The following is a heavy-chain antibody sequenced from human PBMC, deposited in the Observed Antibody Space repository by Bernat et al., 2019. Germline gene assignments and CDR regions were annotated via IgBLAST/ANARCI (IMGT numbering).Heavy chain of an antibody. CDR3: ARWIAEKPEYYYYYGMDV. CDR1: GFTFSSYA. D-gene: IGHD1-14*01. V-gene: IGHV3-30*07. CDR2: ISYDGSNK. Sequence: QVQLVESGGGVVQPGRSLRLSCAASGFTFSSYAMHWVRQAPGKGLEWVAVISYDGSNKYYADSVKGRFTISRDNSKNSLYLQMNSLRAEDTALYYCARWIAEKPEYYYYYGMDVWGQGTTVTVSS. J-gene: IGHJ6*02.